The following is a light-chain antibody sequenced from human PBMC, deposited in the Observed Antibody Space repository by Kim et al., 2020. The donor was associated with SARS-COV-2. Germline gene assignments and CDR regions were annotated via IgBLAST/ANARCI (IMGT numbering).Light chain of an antibody. CDR2: AAS. CDR1: QGISDY. CDR3: QQYNSYPLT. V-gene: IGKV1-16*02. J-gene: IGKJ5*01. Sequence: DIQMTQSPSSLSASVGDRVTITCRASQGISDYLAWFQQKPGKAPKSLIYAASDLQSGVPSKFSCSGSGTDFTLTISSLQPEDSATYYCQQYNSYPLTFGQGTRLEIK.